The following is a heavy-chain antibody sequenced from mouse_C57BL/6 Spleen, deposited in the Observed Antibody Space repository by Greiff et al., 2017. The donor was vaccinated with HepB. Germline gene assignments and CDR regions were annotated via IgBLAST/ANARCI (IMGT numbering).Heavy chain of an antibody. Sequence: QVQLKQSGAELVRPGASVKLSCKASGYTFTDYYINWVKQRPGQGLEWIARIYPGSGNTYYNEKFKGKATLTAEKSPSTAYLQRSSLTSEDSAVYFCARDLLRSFDYWGRGTTLTVSS. CDR2: IYPGSGNT. CDR3: ARDLLRSFDY. D-gene: IGHD1-1*01. V-gene: IGHV1-76*01. J-gene: IGHJ2*01. CDR1: GYTFTDYY.